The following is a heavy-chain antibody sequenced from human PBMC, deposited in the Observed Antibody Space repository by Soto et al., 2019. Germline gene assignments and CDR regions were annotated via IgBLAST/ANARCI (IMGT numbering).Heavy chain of an antibody. CDR3: ARAEGSYYNFWNRHPPIYFDY. CDR2: ISHDGSNK. Sequence: GGSLRLSCAASGFTFSNYAMHWVRQAPGKGLEWVAVISHDGSNKHYADSVKGRFSISRDNSKDTLYLQMNSLRPEDTALYYCARAEGSYYNFWNRHPPIYFDYWGPGTRLTL. CDR1: GFTFSNYA. V-gene: IGHV3-30-3*01. D-gene: IGHD3-3*01. J-gene: IGHJ4*02.